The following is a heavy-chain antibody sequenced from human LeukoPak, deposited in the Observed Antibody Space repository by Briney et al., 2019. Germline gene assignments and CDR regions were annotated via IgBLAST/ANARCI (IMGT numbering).Heavy chain of an antibody. D-gene: IGHD2-2*01. CDR3: ARDLVYQNY. CDR2: ISSSSSTI. CDR1: GFTFSSYS. Sequence: GGSLRLSCAASGFTFSSYSMNWVRQAPGKGLEWVSYISSSSSTIYYADSVKGRFTISRDNAKNSLYLQMNSLRAEDTAVYYCARDLVYQNYRGQGTLVTVSS. V-gene: IGHV3-48*01. J-gene: IGHJ4*02.